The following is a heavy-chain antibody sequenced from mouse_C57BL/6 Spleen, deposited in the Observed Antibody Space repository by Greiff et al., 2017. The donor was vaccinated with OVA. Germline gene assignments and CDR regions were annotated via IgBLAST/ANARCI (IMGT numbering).Heavy chain of an antibody. D-gene: IGHD2-4*01. CDR2: INPNNGGT. V-gene: IGHV1-18*01. J-gene: IGHJ3*01. CDR3: ARVSPYDYGGFAY. Sequence: VKPGASVKIPCKASGYTFTDYNMDWVKQSHGKSLEWIGDINPNNGGTIYNQKFKGKATLTVDKSSSTAYMELRSLTSEDTAVYYCARVSPYDYGGFAYWGQGTLVTVSA. CDR1: GYTFTDYN.